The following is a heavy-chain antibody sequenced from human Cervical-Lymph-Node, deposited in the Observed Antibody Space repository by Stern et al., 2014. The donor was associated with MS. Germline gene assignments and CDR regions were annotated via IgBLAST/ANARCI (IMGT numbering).Heavy chain of an antibody. D-gene: IGHD6-19*01. CDR1: GFAFSDFY. CDR2: ISSTGSTI. J-gene: IGHJ4*02. V-gene: IGHV3-11*01. Sequence: QVQLVESGGGLVKPRGSLRLSCAASGFAFSDFYMSWIRPAPGKGLEWLSYISSTGSTIYYADSVKGRFTISRDNAKNTLYLQMNSLRAEDTAMYYCARVGSSGWQYFDHWGQGTLVTVSS. CDR3: ARVGSSGWQYFDH.